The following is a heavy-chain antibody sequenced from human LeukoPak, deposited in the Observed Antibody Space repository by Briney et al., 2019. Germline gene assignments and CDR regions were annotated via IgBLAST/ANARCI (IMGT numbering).Heavy chain of an antibody. CDR3: ARGPNSSGFEY. V-gene: IGHV4-59*01. CDR1: GGSISSYY. Sequence: SETLSLTCTVSGGSISSYYWSWTRQPPGKGLEWIGYIYYSGSTNYNPSLKSRVTISVDTSKNQFSLKLSSVTAADTAVYYCARGPNSSGFEYWGQGTLVTVSS. CDR2: IYYSGST. J-gene: IGHJ4*02. D-gene: IGHD6-19*01.